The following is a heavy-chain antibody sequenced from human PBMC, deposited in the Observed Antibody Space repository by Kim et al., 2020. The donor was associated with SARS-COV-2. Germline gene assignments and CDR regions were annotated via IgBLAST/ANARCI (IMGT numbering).Heavy chain of an antibody. CDR3: AKGAIVVVVAARVGFYY. J-gene: IGHJ4*02. V-gene: IGHV3-23*01. Sequence: VKSRITISRDDAKTTLYLQMNSLRAEDTAVYYCAKGAIVVVVAARVGFYYWGQGTLVTVSS. D-gene: IGHD2-15*01.